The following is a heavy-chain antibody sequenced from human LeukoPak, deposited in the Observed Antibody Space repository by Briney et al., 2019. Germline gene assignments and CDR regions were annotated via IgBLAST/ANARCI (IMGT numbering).Heavy chain of an antibody. V-gene: IGHV3-74*01. D-gene: IGHD6-13*01. CDR1: GFTFSSYW. J-gene: IGHJ4*02. CDR2: IKSDGSSP. CDR3: ARGGIGSSWFQYSFDY. Sequence: PGGSLRLSCAASGFTFSSYWMHWVRQAPGKGLVWVSRIKSDGSSPTYADSVKGRFTISRDNAKNSLYLQMNSLRAEDTAVYYCARGGIGSSWFQYSFDYWGQGTLVTVSS.